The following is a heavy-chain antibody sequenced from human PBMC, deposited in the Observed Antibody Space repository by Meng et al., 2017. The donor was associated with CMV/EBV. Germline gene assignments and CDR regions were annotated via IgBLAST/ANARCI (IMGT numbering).Heavy chain of an antibody. CDR1: GGSFSGYY. CDR2: INHSGST. Sequence: SETLSLTCAVYGGSFSGYYWSWIRQPPGKGLEWIGEINHSGSTNYNPSLKSRVTISVDTSKNQFSLKLSSVTAADTTVYCCARERGFVVVVPAANGPFDYWGQGTLVTVSS. J-gene: IGHJ4*02. CDR3: ARERGFVVVVPAANGPFDY. V-gene: IGHV4-34*01. D-gene: IGHD2-2*01.